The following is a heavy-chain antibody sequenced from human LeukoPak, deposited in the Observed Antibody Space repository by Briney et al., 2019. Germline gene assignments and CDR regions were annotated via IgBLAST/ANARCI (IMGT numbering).Heavy chain of an antibody. CDR1: GGTFSSYA. CDR2: IIPIFGTA. V-gene: IGHV1-69*05. Sequence: ASVKVSCKASGGTFSSYAISWVRQAPGQGLEWMGGIIPIFGTANYAQKFQGRVMITTDESTSTAYMELSSLRSEDTAVYYCARWRDDYGGNFYFDYWAQGTLVTASS. J-gene: IGHJ4*02. D-gene: IGHD4-23*01. CDR3: ARWRDDYGGNFYFDY.